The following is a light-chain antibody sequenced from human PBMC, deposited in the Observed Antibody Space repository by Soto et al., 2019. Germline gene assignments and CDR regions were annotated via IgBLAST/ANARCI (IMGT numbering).Light chain of an antibody. Sequence: QAVVTQPPSASGTPGQRVTISCSGSSSNTGSNYVYWYQQLPGTAPKLLIYRNNQRPSGVPDRFSGSKSGTSASLAISGLRSEDEADYYCAAWDDSLSGVVFGGWTKLTVL. CDR2: RNN. J-gene: IGLJ2*01. CDR1: SSNTGSNY. CDR3: AAWDDSLSGVV. V-gene: IGLV1-47*01.